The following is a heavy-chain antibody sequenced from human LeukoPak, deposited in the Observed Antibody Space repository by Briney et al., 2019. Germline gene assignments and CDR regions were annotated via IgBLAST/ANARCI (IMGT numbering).Heavy chain of an antibody. Sequence: SETLSLTCTVSGGSISSYYWSWIRQPAGKGLEWIGRIYTSGSTYYNPSLKSRVTISVDTSKNQFSLKLSSVTAADTAVYYCARGGVEMSFFDYWGQGTLVTVSS. CDR2: IYTSGST. CDR1: GGSISSYY. V-gene: IGHV4-4*07. D-gene: IGHD5-24*01. J-gene: IGHJ4*02. CDR3: ARGGVEMSFFDY.